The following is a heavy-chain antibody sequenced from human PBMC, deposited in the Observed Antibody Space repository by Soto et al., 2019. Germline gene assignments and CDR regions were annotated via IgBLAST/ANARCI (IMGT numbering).Heavy chain of an antibody. J-gene: IGHJ3*02. D-gene: IGHD3-22*01. V-gene: IGHV3-11*06. CDR2: ISSSSSYT. Sequence: GGSLRLSCAASGFTFSDYYMSWIRQAPGKGLEGVSYISSSSSYTNYADSVKGRFTISRDNAKNSLYLQMNSLRAEDTAVYYCARVLDSSGYYPGAFEIWGQGTMVAVSS. CDR1: GFTFSDYY. CDR3: ARVLDSSGYYPGAFEI.